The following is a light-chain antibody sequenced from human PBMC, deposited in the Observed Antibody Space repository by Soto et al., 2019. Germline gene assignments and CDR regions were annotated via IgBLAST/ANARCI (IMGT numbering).Light chain of an antibody. Sequence: SYELTQPPSVSVSPGQTASITGSGDKLGDKYACWYQQKPGQSPVLVIYQDSKRPSGIPERFSGSNSGNTATLTISGTQAMDEADYYCQAWDRSTDVVFGGGTMLTVL. V-gene: IGLV3-1*01. CDR3: QAWDRSTDVV. CDR1: KLGDKY. J-gene: IGLJ2*01. CDR2: QDS.